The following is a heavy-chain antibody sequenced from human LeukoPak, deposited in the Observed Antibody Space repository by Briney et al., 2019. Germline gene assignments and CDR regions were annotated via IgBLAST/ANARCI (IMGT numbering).Heavy chain of an antibody. J-gene: IGHJ4*02. CDR1: GFTFSTYR. D-gene: IGHD6-13*01. CDR3: AREGSSSYYFDN. Sequence: PGGSLRLSCAASGFTFSTYRMKWVRQAPGKGLEWVSSISSSTSNTYYADSVKGRFTISRDNAKNSLYLQMNSLRAEDTAVYYCAREGSSSYYFDNWGQGTLVTVSS. V-gene: IGHV3-21*01. CDR2: ISSSTSNT.